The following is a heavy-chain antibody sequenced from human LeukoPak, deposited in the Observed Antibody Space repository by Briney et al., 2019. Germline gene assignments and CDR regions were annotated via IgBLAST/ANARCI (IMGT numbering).Heavy chain of an antibody. CDR2: MYNSGST. D-gene: IGHD6-19*01. J-gene: IGHJ4*02. Sequence: RASETLSLTCTVSGGSISSYYWSWIRQPPGKGLEWIGYMYNSGSTDYNPSLKSRVTISVDMSKNQFSLKLSSVTAADTAVYYCARWYFSGWFPDWGQGTLVTVSS. CDR1: GGSISSYY. V-gene: IGHV4-59*08. CDR3: ARWYFSGWFPD.